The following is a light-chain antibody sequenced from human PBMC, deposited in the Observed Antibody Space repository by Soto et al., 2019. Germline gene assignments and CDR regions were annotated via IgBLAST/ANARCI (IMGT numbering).Light chain of an antibody. CDR2: GVT. CDR3: TSYTSSSTHV. Sequence: QSALTQPASVSGSPGQSITISCTGTSSDIGGYDYVSRYQHHPGKAPKFIIYGVTNRPSGVSHRFSGSKSANTASLTISGLQAEDEADYYCTSYTSSSTHVFGTGTKVTVL. V-gene: IGLV2-14*01. CDR1: SSDIGGYDY. J-gene: IGLJ1*01.